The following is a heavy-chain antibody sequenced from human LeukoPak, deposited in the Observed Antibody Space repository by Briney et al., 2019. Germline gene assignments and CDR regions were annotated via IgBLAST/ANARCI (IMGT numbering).Heavy chain of an antibody. D-gene: IGHD5-18*01. CDR3: ARRTYSYKHGFDY. CDR1: GDSVSSNSAS. Sequence: SQTLSLTCAISGDSVSSNSASWNCIRQSPSRGLEWLGKTYYKSKWYNDYAVSVKSRITINPDTSKNQFSLQLNSVTPEDSAVYYCARRTYSYKHGFDYWGQGIMVTVSS. V-gene: IGHV6-1*01. J-gene: IGHJ4*02. CDR2: TYYKSKWYN.